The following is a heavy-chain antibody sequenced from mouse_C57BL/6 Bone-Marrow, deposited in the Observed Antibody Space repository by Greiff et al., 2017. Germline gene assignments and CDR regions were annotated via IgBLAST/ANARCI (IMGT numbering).Heavy chain of an antibody. V-gene: IGHV1-61*01. CDR3: AREGVVATRHSFDY. Sequence: QVQLQQPGAELVRPGSSVKLSCKASGYTFTSYWMDWVKQRPGQGLEWIGNIYPSDSETHYNQKFKDKATLTVDKSSSTAYMQLSSLTSEDSAVYYCAREGVVATRHSFDYWGQGTTLTVSS. D-gene: IGHD1-1*01. CDR1: GYTFTSYW. CDR2: IYPSDSET. J-gene: IGHJ2*01.